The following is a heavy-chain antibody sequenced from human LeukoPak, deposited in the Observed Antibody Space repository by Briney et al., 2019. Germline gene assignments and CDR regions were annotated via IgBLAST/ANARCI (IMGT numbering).Heavy chain of an antibody. CDR3: AKRTIFGVDTPCY. J-gene: IGHJ4*02. V-gene: IGHV3-23*01. CDR2: ISGSGGST. D-gene: IGHD3-3*01. CDR1: GFTFSSYA. Sequence: GGSLRLSCAASGFTFSSYAMSWVRQAPGKGLEWVSAISGSGGSTYYADSVKGRFTISRDNSKNTLYLQMNSLRAEDTAVYYXAKRTIFGVDTPCYSGQGTLVTVSS.